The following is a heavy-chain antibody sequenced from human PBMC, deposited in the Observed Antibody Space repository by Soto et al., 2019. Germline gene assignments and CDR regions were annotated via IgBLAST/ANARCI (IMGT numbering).Heavy chain of an antibody. D-gene: IGHD4-4*01. V-gene: IGHV4-31*03. CDR2: IYYSGST. Sequence: QVQLQESGPGLVKPSQTLSLTCTVSGGSISSGGYYWSWIRQHPGKGLEWIGYIYYSGSTYYNPYLKSRITISVDTSKNQSSLKLSSVTAADTAVYYCATNNYSSYVVYWGQGTLVTVSS. CDR3: ATNNYSSYVVY. J-gene: IGHJ4*02. CDR1: GGSISSGGYY.